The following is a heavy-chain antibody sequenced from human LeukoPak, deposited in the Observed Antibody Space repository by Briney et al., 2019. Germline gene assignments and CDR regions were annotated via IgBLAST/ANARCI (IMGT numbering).Heavy chain of an antibody. V-gene: IGHV4-39*07. D-gene: IGHD5-18*01. CDR1: GGSISSSTYY. CDR2: IYYSGST. CDR3: ARGGKGNSYGLYYFDY. J-gene: IGHJ4*02. Sequence: SETLSLTCTVSGGSISSSTYYWGWIRQPPGKGLEWIGSIYYSGSTYYNPSVKSRLTISVDTSKNQFSLKLSSVTAADTAVYYCARGGKGNSYGLYYFDYWGQGTLVTVSS.